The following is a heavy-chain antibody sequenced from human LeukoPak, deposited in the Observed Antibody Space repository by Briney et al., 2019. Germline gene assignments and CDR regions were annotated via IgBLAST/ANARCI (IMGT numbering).Heavy chain of an antibody. CDR2: ISAYNGNT. CDR3: ARVQIGEFVVDY. CDR1: GYTFTSYG. Sequence: ASVEVSCKASGYTFTSYGISWVRQAPGQGLEWMGWISAYNGNTNYAQKLQGRVTMTTDTSTSTAYMELRSLRSDDTAVYYCARVQIGEFVVDYWGQGTLVTVSS. J-gene: IGHJ4*02. D-gene: IGHD3-10*01. V-gene: IGHV1-18*01.